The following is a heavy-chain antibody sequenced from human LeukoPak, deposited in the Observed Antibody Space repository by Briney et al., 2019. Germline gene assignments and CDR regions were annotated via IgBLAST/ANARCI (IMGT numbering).Heavy chain of an antibody. Sequence: GGSLRLSCAASGFTFSNYWMSWVRQAPGKGLEYVANIKQDGSETYYVDSVKGRFTISRDNAESSLYLQMNSLRVEDTAVYYCARDQGIMFFDNWGQGTLVTVSS. J-gene: IGHJ4*02. CDR3: ARDQGIMFFDN. CDR2: IKQDGSET. D-gene: IGHD2-21*01. CDR1: GFTFSNYW. V-gene: IGHV3-7*01.